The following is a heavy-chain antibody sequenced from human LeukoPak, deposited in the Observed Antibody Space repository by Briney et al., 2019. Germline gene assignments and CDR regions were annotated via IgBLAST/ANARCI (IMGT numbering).Heavy chain of an antibody. CDR2: YYYSGST. D-gene: IGHD4-17*01. Sequence: PSETLSLTCTVSGGSISSYYWSWIRQPPGKGLECIGYYYYSGSTNHNPSLKSRVTISVDTSKNQFSLKLSSVTAADTAVYYCATTDDYGDYTPSYYYGMDVWGQGTTVTVSS. CDR1: GGSISSYY. J-gene: IGHJ6*02. CDR3: ATTDDYGDYTPSYYYGMDV. V-gene: IGHV4-59*01.